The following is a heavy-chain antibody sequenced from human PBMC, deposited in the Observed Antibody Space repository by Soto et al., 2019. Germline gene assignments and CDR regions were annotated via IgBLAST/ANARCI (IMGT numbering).Heavy chain of an antibody. D-gene: IGHD1-26*01. CDR3: ERDGEPDAEEYFQH. J-gene: IGHJ1*01. CDR2: ISSSGSTI. V-gene: IGHV3-48*03. Sequence: GGSLRLSCAASGFPFSSYEMNWVRQAPGKGLEWVSYISSSGSTIYYADSVKGLFTISRDNAKNSLYLQINSLRAEDTAVYYCERDGEPDAEEYFQHWGQGTLVTVSS. CDR1: GFPFSSYE.